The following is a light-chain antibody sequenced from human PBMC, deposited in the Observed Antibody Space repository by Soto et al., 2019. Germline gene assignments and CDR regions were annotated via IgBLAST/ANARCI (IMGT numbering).Light chain of an antibody. J-gene: IGKJ4*01. V-gene: IGKV3-15*01. CDR3: QQLKSYPLT. CDR1: QSVSSN. CDR2: GAS. Sequence: IVFTQSPGTLSLSPGERATLSCRASQSVSSNLAWYQQQPGQAPMLLIYGASTRATGIPARFSGSGSGTDLTITISSLQPEDFETYECQQLKSYPLTFFGGTKVDI.